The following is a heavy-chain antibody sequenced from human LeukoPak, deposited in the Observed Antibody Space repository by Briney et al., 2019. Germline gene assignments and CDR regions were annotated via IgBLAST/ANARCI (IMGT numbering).Heavy chain of an antibody. Sequence: GGSLRLSCAASGFTFSSYHMNWVRQAPGKGLEWVSAISGSGRSTYYAVSVKGRFTISRDNSKNTLYLQTNSLRAEDTAVYYCAKDKGDYDSESPFGMDVWGRGTTVTVSS. D-gene: IGHD3-10*01. CDR1: GFTFSSYH. J-gene: IGHJ6*02. V-gene: IGHV3-23*01. CDR3: AKDKGDYDSESPFGMDV. CDR2: ISGSGRST.